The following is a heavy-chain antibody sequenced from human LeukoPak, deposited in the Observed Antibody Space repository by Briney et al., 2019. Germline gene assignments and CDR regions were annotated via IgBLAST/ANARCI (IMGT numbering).Heavy chain of an antibody. Sequence: PGGSLRLSCAASGFTFSSYAMSWVRQAPGKGLEWVSAISGSGGSTYYADSVKGRFTISRDNSKNTLYLQMNSLRAEDTAVYYCAEPLLKAKYDSSGYYVGYFDYWGQGTLVTVSS. J-gene: IGHJ4*02. D-gene: IGHD3-22*01. V-gene: IGHV3-23*01. CDR2: ISGSGGST. CDR1: GFTFSSYA. CDR3: AEPLLKAKYDSSGYYVGYFDY.